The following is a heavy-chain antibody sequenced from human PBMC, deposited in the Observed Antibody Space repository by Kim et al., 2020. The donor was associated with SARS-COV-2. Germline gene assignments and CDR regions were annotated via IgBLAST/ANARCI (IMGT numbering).Heavy chain of an antibody. V-gene: IGHV4-31*02. D-gene: IGHD6-13*01. CDR2: ST. Sequence: STYYNPSLKSRVTISVDTSKNQFSLKLSSVTAADTAVYYCARGGRGSSWCWGQGTLVTVSS. CDR3: ARGGRGSSWC. J-gene: IGHJ4*02.